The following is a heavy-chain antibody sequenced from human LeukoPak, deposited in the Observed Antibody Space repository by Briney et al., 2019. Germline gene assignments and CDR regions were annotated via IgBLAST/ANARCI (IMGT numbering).Heavy chain of an antibody. D-gene: IGHD1-26*01. CDR2: IKAKAHGGTI. CDR3: TTDGVGVEGATYDN. Sequence: TGGSLRLSCAASGFTFINAWMAWVRQAPGKGLEWVGRIKAKAHGGTIVYAAPVKGRFTISRDDSKNTLYLQMNSLKTEDTAVYYCTTDGVGVEGATYDNWGQGTLVSVSS. V-gene: IGHV3-15*01. CDR1: GFTFINAW. J-gene: IGHJ4*02.